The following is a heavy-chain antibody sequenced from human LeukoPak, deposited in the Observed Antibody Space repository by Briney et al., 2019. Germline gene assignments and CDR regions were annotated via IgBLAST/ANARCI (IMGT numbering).Heavy chain of an antibody. CDR2: MNPNSGNT. J-gene: IGHJ4*02. CDR3: ARGRRSLTMIVVVITYYFGY. Sequence: ASVKVSCKASGYTFTSDDINWVRQATGQGLEWMGWMNPNSGNTGYAQKFQGRVTMTRNTSISTAYMELSSLRSEDTSVYYCARGRRSLTMIVVVITYYFGYWGQGTLVTVSS. V-gene: IGHV1-8*01. D-gene: IGHD3-22*01. CDR1: GYTFTSDD.